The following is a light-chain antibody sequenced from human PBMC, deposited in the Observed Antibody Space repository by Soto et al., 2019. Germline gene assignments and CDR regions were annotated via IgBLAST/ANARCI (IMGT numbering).Light chain of an antibody. CDR1: QTIGTY. CDR2: DAS. CDR3: QQSYSTPPGT. Sequence: IEVTQSPSSLAASVGDRVTITCRASQTIGTYLNWYRHKSGAAPELLIYDASTLQSGVPSRFRGGASGTDFTLTISSLQLDDFATYYCQQSYSTPPGTFGQGT. J-gene: IGKJ2*01. V-gene: IGKV1-39*01.